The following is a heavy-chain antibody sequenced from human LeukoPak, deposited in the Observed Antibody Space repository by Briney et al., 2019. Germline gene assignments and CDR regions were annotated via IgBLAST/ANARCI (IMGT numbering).Heavy chain of an antibody. D-gene: IGHD3-3*01. Sequence: PSETLSLTCTVSGGSISSYYWSWIRQPAGKGLEWIGRIYTSGSTNYNPSLKSRVTMSVDTSKNQSSLKLSSVTAADTAVYYCAREGEDLRFLEWLPRDGMDVWGQGTTVTVSS. V-gene: IGHV4-4*07. CDR1: GGSISSYY. CDR2: IYTSGST. J-gene: IGHJ6*02. CDR3: AREGEDLRFLEWLPRDGMDV.